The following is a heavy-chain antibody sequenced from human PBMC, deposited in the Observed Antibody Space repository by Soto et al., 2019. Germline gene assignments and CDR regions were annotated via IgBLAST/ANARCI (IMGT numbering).Heavy chain of an antibody. CDR2: ISGSSSYI. Sequence: GGCLRLSCVVSGVSFSDYSMNWVRQAPGKGLEWVALISGSSSYIYYADSVKGRFTISRDNAKNSLFLQMDSLRVEDTAVYYCARSGEILQTFDSWGQGTLVTVSS. CDR3: ARSGEILQTFDS. V-gene: IGHV3-21*01. J-gene: IGHJ4*02. CDR1: GVSFSDYS. D-gene: IGHD1-26*01.